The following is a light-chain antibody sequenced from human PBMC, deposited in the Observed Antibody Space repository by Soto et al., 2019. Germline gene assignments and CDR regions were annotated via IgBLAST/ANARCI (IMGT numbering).Light chain of an antibody. CDR3: QQYGSSPLFA. J-gene: IGKJ3*01. V-gene: IGKV3-20*01. CDR1: HSVSSSY. Sequence: EIVLTQCPGTLSLSPGERATLSCRASHSVSSSYLAWYQQKPGQAPRLLIYGASSRATGIPDRFSGSGSGTDFTLTISRLEPEDFAVYYCQQYGSSPLFAFGPGTKGDIK. CDR2: GAS.